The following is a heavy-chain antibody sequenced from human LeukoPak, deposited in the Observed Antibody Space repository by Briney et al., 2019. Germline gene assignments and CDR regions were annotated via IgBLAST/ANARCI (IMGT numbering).Heavy chain of an antibody. Sequence: PGGSLRLSCAASGFRIRTYGMHWVRQSPGKGLEWVALIWYDGSNQHYADSVRGRFTISRDNSKNTLYLEMNGLRAEDTAVYYCAKDLQKVGRSGIDYWGQGTLVTVSS. CDR1: GFRIRTYG. V-gene: IGHV3-33*06. J-gene: IGHJ4*02. D-gene: IGHD3-10*01. CDR2: IWYDGSNQ. CDR3: AKDLQKVGRSGIDY.